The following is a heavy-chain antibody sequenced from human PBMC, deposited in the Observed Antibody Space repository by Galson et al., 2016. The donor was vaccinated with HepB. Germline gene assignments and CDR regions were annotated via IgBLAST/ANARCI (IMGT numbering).Heavy chain of an antibody. CDR1: GFTFSSYA. V-gene: IGHV3-23*01. Sequence: SLRLSCAASGFTFSSYAMSWVRQAPGQGLEWVSDISDSGGSTYYADSVKGRFTISRDNSKNTLYLQINRLRAEDTAVYFCAKGDYSTASAQYYYGMDVWGQGTKVTVSS. CDR3: AKGDYSTASAQYYYGMDV. CDR2: ISDSGGST. J-gene: IGHJ6*02. D-gene: IGHD2/OR15-2a*01.